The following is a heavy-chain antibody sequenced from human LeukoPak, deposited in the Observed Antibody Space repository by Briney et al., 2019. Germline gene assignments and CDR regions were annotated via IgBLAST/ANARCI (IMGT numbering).Heavy chain of an antibody. Sequence: ASVKVSCKASGYTFSDYYMHWVRQAPGQGLEWIGWIKPNRGVTNYAQNFQGRVTMTRDTSISTAYMELRRLRPDDTAVYFCAREPLVTSRGYYYHFMDVWGIGTTVTISS. D-gene: IGHD2-2*01. CDR1: GYTFSDYY. CDR2: IKPNRGVT. CDR3: AREPLVTSRGYYYHFMDV. V-gene: IGHV1-2*02. J-gene: IGHJ6*03.